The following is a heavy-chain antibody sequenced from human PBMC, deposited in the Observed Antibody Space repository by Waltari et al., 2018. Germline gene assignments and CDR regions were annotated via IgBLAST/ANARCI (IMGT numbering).Heavy chain of an antibody. D-gene: IGHD3-3*01. CDR1: GGSINSEFYY. CDR2: IYTSGDT. CDR3: ARDLRHPSYYDFSFDT. J-gene: IGHJ5*02. V-gene: IGHV4-61*02. Sequence: VELQESGPGLVKPSQTLSLTCSVSGGSINSEFYYRNWLRQPAGKGLEWIGRIYTSGDTNYNPSLKTRVSISVDTSRNQFSLKLTSVTAADTAVYYCARDLRHPSYYDFSFDTWGQGSLVTVSS.